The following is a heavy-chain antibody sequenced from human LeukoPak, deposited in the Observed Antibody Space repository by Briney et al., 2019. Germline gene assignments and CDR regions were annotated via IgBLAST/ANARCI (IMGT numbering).Heavy chain of an antibody. J-gene: IGHJ1*01. CDR3: ARDEEGVYCSSTSCYLPGYFSG. V-gene: IGHV4-39*07. CDR1: GGSISSRSYY. D-gene: IGHD2-2*01. CDR2: IYYSGST. Sequence: SETLSLTCTVSGGSISSRSYYWGWIRQPPVNGLEWIGRIYYSGSTYYNPSLKSRVTISVDTSKNQFSLKPSSVTAAETAVYDCARDEEGVYCSSTSCYLPGYFSGWGQGTLVTVSS.